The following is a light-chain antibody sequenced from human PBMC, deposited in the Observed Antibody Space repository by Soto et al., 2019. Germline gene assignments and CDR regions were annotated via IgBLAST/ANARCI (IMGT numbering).Light chain of an antibody. CDR2: TNN. Sequence: QSVLTQPPSASGTPGQRVTISCSGSSSNIGGNTVSWYQLFPGTAPKLLIYTNNQRPSGVPDRFSGSKSDTSASLAISALQSEDEAHYYCAAWDDSLNGHVFGTGTKLTVL. CDR1: SSNIGGNT. V-gene: IGLV1-44*01. J-gene: IGLJ1*01. CDR3: AAWDDSLNGHV.